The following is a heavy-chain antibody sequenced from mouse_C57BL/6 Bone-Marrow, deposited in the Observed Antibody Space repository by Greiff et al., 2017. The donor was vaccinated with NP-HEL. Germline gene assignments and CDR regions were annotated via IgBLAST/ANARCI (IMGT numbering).Heavy chain of an antibody. V-gene: IGHV14-4*01. J-gene: IGHJ3*01. CDR2: IDPENGDT. Sequence: EVQLHQSGAELVRPGASVKLSCTASGFNIKDDYMHWVKQRPEQGLEWIGWIDPENGDTEYASKFQGKATITADTSSNTAYRQLSSLTSEDTAVYYCTTAPYDGYYTWFAYWGQGTLVTVSA. CDR3: TTAPYDGYYTWFAY. CDR1: GFNIKDDY. D-gene: IGHD2-3*01.